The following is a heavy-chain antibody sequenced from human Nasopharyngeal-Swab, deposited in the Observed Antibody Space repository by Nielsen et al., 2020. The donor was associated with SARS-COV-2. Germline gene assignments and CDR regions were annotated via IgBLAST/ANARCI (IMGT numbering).Heavy chain of an antibody. CDR3: AREVVTDGYSSSWYYYYGMDV. J-gene: IGHJ6*02. D-gene: IGHD6-13*01. V-gene: IGHV4-39*07. CDR2: IYYSGST. Sequence: SETLSLTCTVSGGSISSSSYYWGWIRQPPGKALEWIGSIYYSGSTYYNPSLKSRVTISVDTSKNQFSLKLSSVTAADTAVYYCAREVVTDGYSSSWYYYYGMDVWGQGTTVTVSS. CDR1: GGSISSSSYY.